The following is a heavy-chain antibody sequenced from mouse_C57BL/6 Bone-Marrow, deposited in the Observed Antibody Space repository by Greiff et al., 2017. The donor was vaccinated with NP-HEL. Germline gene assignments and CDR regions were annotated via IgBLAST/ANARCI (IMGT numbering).Heavy chain of an antibody. CDR3: ARFLYYSNT. V-gene: IGHV1-81*01. Sequence: VQVVESGAELARPGASVKLSCKASGYTFTSYGISWVKQRTGQGLEWIGEIYPRSGNTYYNEKFKGKATLTADKSSSTAYMELRSLTSEDSAVYFCARFLYYSNTWGQGTTLTVSS. D-gene: IGHD2-5*01. CDR2: IYPRSGNT. CDR1: GYTFTSYG. J-gene: IGHJ2*01.